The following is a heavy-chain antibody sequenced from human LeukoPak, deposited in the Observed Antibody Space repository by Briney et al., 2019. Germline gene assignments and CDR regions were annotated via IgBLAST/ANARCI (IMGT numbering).Heavy chain of an antibody. CDR1: GYTFPGYY. J-gene: IGHJ6*02. D-gene: IGHD3-9*01. V-gene: IGHV1-2*02. Sequence: GASVKISCKASGYTFPGYYIHWVRQAPGQGLEWVGWINPNIGVTNYAQKFQGRVTMTRDTSIYTAYMELSRLRSDDTAVYYCARGVHYDTLTGYSTGMDVWGQGTTVTVSS. CDR3: ARGVHYDTLTGYSTGMDV. CDR2: INPNIGVT.